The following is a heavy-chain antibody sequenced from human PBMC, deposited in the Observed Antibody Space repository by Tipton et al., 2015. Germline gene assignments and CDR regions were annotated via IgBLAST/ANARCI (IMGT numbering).Heavy chain of an antibody. J-gene: IGHJ5*02. CDR1: GFTFSSYA. CDR2: TSGSGGSS. Sequence: SPRLSCAASGFTFSSYAMTWVRQAPGKGLEWVASTSGSGGSSYYADSVKGRFTISRANSKKTLYLHMNSLSVEDTAVYFCAKGPEWNFPNWFDPWGQGALVTVSS. V-gene: IGHV3-23*01. CDR3: AKGPEWNFPNWFDP. D-gene: IGHD1-7*01.